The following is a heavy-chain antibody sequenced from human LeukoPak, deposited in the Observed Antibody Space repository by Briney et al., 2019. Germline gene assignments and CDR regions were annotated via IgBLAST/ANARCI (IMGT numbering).Heavy chain of an antibody. Sequence: PGGSLRLSCAASGFTFSSYAMRWVRQAPGKGLEWVAVISYDGSNKYYADSVKGRFTISRDNSKNTLYLQMNSLRAEDTAVYYCARPLLTGANDDYWGQGTLVTVSS. D-gene: IGHD1-20*01. CDR1: GFTFSSYA. V-gene: IGHV3-30*01. J-gene: IGHJ4*02. CDR3: ARPLLTGANDDY. CDR2: ISYDGSNK.